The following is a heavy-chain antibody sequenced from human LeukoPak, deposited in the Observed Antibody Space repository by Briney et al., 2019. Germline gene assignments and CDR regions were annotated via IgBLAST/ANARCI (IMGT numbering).Heavy chain of an antibody. CDR3: ARVGVRFWEAFDI. J-gene: IGHJ3*02. CDR1: GGSLSSGSYY. D-gene: IGHD3-3*01. CDR2: IYYSGST. Sequence: SETLSLTCTVSGGSLSSGSYYWSWVRQPPGTGLEWIGYIYYSGSTYYNPSLKSRITISVDTSKNQFSLKLSSVTAADTAVYYCARVGVRFWEAFDIWGQGTLVTVSS. V-gene: IGHV4-61*01.